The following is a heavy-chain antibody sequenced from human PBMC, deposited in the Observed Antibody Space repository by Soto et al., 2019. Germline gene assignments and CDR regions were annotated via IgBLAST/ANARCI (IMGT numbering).Heavy chain of an antibody. D-gene: IGHD3-22*01. CDR1: GGSISSYY. V-gene: IGHV4-59*01. Sequence: QVQLQESGPGLVKPSETLSLTCTVSGGSISSYYWSWIRQPPGKGLEWIGYIYYSGSTNYNPSLKSRVTISVETSKNQFSLKLSSVTAADTAVYYCARANPYYYDSSGYGGMDVWGQGTTVTVSS. J-gene: IGHJ6*02. CDR2: IYYSGST. CDR3: ARANPYYYDSSGYGGMDV.